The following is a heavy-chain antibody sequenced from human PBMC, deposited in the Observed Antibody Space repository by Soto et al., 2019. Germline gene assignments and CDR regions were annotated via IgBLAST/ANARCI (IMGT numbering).Heavy chain of an antibody. V-gene: IGHV4-59*12. CDR3: ARDSIASAGTYYYGKDV. J-gene: IGHJ6*02. CDR1: GGSISSYY. D-gene: IGHD6-13*01. CDR2: IYYSGST. Sequence: SETLSLTCTVSGGSISSYYWSWIRQPPGKGLEWIGYIYYSGSTNYNPSLKSRVTISVDTSKNQFSLKLSFVTAADTAVYYCARDSIASAGTYYYGKDVWGQGTTVTVSS.